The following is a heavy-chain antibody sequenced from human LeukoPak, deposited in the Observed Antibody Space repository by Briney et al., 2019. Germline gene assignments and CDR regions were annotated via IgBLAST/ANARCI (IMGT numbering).Heavy chain of an antibody. CDR2: IWYDGSNK. CDR1: GFTFSSYG. D-gene: IGHD1-26*01. V-gene: IGHV3-33*06. Sequence: GRSLRLSCAASGFTFSSYGMHWVRQAPGKGLEWVAVIWYDGSNKYYADSVKGRFTISRDNSKNTLYLQMNSLRVEDTAVYYCAKDAHSGSYFDYWGQGILVTVSS. J-gene: IGHJ4*01. CDR3: AKDAHSGSYFDY.